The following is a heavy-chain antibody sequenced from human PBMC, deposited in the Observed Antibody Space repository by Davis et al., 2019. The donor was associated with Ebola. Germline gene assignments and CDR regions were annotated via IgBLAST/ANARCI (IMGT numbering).Heavy chain of an antibody. CDR3: ARGFRARYYYYGMDV. D-gene: IGHD3-10*01. CDR1: GFTFSSYG. CDR2: ISSSSSYI. V-gene: IGHV3-21*04. J-gene: IGHJ6*02. Sequence: GESLKISCAASGFTFSSYGMHWVRQAPGKGLEWVSSISSSSSYIYYADSVKGRLTISRDNAKNSLYLQMNSLRAEDTAVYYCARGFRARYYYYGMDVWGQGTTVTVSS.